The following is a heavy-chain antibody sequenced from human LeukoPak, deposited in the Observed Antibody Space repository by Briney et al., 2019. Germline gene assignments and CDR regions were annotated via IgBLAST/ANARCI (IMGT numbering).Heavy chain of an antibody. J-gene: IGHJ3*02. CDR1: GFTFSSYS. D-gene: IGHD2-15*01. Sequence: GGSLRLSCAASGFTFSSYSMNWVRQAPGKGLEWVSSISSSSSYIYYADSVKGRFTISRDNAKNSLYLQMNSLRAEDTAVYYCARDITTMVVAVSRLFGDAFDIWGQGTMVTVSS. CDR2: ISSSSSYI. V-gene: IGHV3-21*01. CDR3: ARDITTMVVAVSRLFGDAFDI.